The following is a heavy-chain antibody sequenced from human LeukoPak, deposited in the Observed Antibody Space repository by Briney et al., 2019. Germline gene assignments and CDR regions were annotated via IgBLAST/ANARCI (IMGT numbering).Heavy chain of an antibody. CDR3: AKDRALTSDTHGGLDV. Sequence: GGSLRLSCAASGFTFDDYAIHWVRQAPGKGLEWVSLISGNGGSTYYADSVEGRFTISRDNSKNSLYLQMNSLTTEDTALYYCAKDRALTSDTHGGLDVRGQGTTVTVSS. CDR2: ISGNGGST. J-gene: IGHJ6*01. V-gene: IGHV3-43*02. D-gene: IGHD5-18*01. CDR1: GFTFDDYA.